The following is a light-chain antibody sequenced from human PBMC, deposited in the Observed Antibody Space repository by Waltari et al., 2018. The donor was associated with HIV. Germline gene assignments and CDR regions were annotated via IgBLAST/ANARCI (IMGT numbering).Light chain of an antibody. J-gene: IGKJ3*01. V-gene: IGKV1-5*03. CDR2: KAS. CDR3: QQYYSYST. CDR1: QTVYNW. Sequence: DIPLPQSPSTVSASVGDRSPITCRASQTVYNWLAWYQQRPGKAPKLLIYKASTLESGVPSRFSGSGSGTEFTLTINGLQSDDFATYYCQQYYSYSTFGPGTKVDIK.